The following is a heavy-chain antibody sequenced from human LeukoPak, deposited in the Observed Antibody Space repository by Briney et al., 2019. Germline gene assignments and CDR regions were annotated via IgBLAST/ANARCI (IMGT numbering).Heavy chain of an antibody. CDR2: IHGGGPET. CDR1: GFSFNIYE. Sequence: GGSLRLSCVASGFSFNIYEMSWFRQAPGKGLEWVSGIHGGGPETYYADSVKGRFTISRDNSKNTLFLQTNGLRAEDSAIYYCVRGIRAPDFWGQGTLVTVSS. V-gene: IGHV3-23*01. CDR3: VRGIRAPDF. J-gene: IGHJ4*02.